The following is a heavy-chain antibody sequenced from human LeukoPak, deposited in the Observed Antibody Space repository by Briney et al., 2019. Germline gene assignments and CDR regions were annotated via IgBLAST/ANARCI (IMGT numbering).Heavy chain of an antibody. CDR1: GGSISSGDYY. J-gene: IGHJ3*02. CDR2: IYYSGST. D-gene: IGHD3-10*01. Sequence: SQTLSLTCTVSGGSISSGDYYWGWLRQPPGKGLEWIGYIYYSGSTYYNPSLKSRVTISVDTSKYPFSLKLSSVTAADTAVYYCARAPYYYGSGTRGDAFDIWGQGTMVTGSS. CDR3: ARAPYYYGSGTRGDAFDI. V-gene: IGHV4-30-4*01.